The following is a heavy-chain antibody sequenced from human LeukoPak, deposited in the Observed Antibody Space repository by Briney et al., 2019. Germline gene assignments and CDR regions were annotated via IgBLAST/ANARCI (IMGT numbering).Heavy chain of an antibody. CDR3: ARESPLNFDWSDVFDI. CDR1: GFTFSSYA. V-gene: IGHV3-23*01. J-gene: IGHJ3*02. CDR2: ISGSGGST. Sequence: PGGSLRLSCAASGFTFSSYAMRWVRQAPGKGLEWVSAISGSGGSTYYADSVKGRFTISRDNAKNSLFLQMNSLRAEDTAVYYCARESPLNFDWSDVFDIWGQGTMVTVSS. D-gene: IGHD3-9*01.